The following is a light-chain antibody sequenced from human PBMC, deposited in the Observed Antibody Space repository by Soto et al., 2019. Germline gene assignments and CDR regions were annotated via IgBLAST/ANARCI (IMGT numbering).Light chain of an antibody. CDR3: CSYAGSYTV. J-gene: IGLJ3*02. CDR2: DVS. CDR1: SSDVGGYNY. Sequence: QSALTQPRSVSGSPGQSVTISCTGTSSDVGGYNYVSWYQQHPGKAPKLMIYDVSKRPSGVPDRFSGSKSGNTASLTISGLQAEDEADYYCCSYAGSYTVFGGGTNVTVL. V-gene: IGLV2-11*01.